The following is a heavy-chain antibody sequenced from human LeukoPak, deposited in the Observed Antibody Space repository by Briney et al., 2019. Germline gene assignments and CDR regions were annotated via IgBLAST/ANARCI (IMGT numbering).Heavy chain of an antibody. D-gene: IGHD6-13*01. J-gene: IGHJ4*02. Sequence: GASVKVSCKASGYTFTSYYMHWVRQAPGQGLEWMGIINPSGGSTSYAQKFRGRVTMTRDTSTSTVYMELSSLRSEDTAVYYCARASEGIAAAGTGNYWGQGTLVTVSS. CDR2: INPSGGST. V-gene: IGHV1-46*01. CDR3: ARASEGIAAAGTGNY. CDR1: GYTFTSYY.